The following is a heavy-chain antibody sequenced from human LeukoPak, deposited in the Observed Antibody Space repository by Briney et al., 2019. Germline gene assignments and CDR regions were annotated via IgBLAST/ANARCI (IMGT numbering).Heavy chain of an antibody. J-gene: IGHJ3*02. CDR2: IYYSGTT. V-gene: IGHV4-59*11. Sequence: PSETLSLTCTVSGGSIGSHYWSWIRQPPGEGLEWIGYIYYSGTTSYNPSLKSRVTMSVDTSKNQFSLKLSSVTAADTAVYYCARDYYDSRGEAFDIWGLGTMVTVSS. CDR3: ARDYYDSRGEAFDI. D-gene: IGHD3-22*01. CDR1: GGSIGSHY.